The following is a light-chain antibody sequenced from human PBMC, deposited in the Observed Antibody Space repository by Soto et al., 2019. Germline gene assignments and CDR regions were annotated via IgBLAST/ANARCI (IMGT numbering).Light chain of an antibody. CDR2: DAS. Sequence: DIQMTQSPSSLSASVGDRVTSTCRASQGISGWLAWYQQKPGQAPKLLIHDASSLESGVPSRFSGSGSGTEFTLTISSLQPDDFATYYCQQYMTFGQGTKVDIK. V-gene: IGKV1-5*01. CDR3: QQYMT. CDR1: QGISGW. J-gene: IGKJ1*01.